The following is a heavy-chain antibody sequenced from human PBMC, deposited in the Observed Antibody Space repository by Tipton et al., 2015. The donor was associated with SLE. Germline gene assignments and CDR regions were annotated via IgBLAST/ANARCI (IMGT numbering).Heavy chain of an antibody. J-gene: IGHJ4*02. CDR3: VKGLYNVYGVGTYSYFDY. Sequence: SLRLSCAASGFDFKNYGMNWVRQAPGKGLEWVAFISYDGSTTTQHYLDSVRGRFIISRDNSKNALFLQMDGLRTEDTAIYYCVKGLYNVYGVGTYSYFDYWGQGTLVTVSS. CDR1: GFDFKNYG. D-gene: IGHD5/OR15-5a*01. V-gene: IGHV3-30*02. CDR2: ISYDGSTTTQ.